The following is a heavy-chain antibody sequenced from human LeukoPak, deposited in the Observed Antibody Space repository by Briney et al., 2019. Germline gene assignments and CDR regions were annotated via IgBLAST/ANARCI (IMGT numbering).Heavy chain of an antibody. Sequence: GASVTVSCKASGGTFSSYAISWVRQAPGQGLEWMGRIIPILGIANYAQKFQGRVTITADKSTSTAYMGLSSLRSEDTAVYYCAREGYSYGYYGMDVWGQGTTVTVSS. D-gene: IGHD5-18*01. CDR1: GGTFSSYA. J-gene: IGHJ6*02. CDR2: IIPILGIA. V-gene: IGHV1-69*04. CDR3: AREGYSYGYYGMDV.